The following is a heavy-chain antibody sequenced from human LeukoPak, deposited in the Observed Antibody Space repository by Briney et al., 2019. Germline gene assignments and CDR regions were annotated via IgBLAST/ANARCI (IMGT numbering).Heavy chain of an antibody. CDR2: VSSSSSYI. CDR3: ARDLVAATNLPFDY. D-gene: IGHD1-26*01. Sequence: PGRSLRLSSAASGFTFSNYNKNWGRQAPRKGLELVSSVSSSSSYIYYADSVKGRFTISRDNAKNSLYLQMNSLRADDTAVYYCARDLVAATNLPFDYWGQGTLVTVSS. V-gene: IGHV3-21*01. J-gene: IGHJ4*02. CDR1: GFTFSNYN.